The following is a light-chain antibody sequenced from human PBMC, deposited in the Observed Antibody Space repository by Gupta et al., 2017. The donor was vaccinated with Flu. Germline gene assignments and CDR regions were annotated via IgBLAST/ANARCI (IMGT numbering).Light chain of an antibody. V-gene: IGKV1-5*03. Sequence: DIQMTQSPSTLSASVADRVIITCRASQNISNWLAWYQQKPGKALDLLISRTSSVESGVPSRFSGSGSGTEFTLTISSLQPDDFAIYYCQQDDNFPRTFGQGTKVEI. CDR1: QNISNW. CDR2: RTS. CDR3: QQDDNFPRT. J-gene: IGKJ1*01.